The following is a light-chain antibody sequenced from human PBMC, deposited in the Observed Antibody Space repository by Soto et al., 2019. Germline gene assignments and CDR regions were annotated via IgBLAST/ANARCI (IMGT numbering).Light chain of an antibody. J-gene: IGLJ2*01. CDR2: DVS. CDR3: CSYAGSYTLV. V-gene: IGLV2-11*01. Sequence: ALTPPRSVSGSPGQSVTISCTGTSSDVGGYNYVSWYQQHPGKAPKLMIYDVSKRPSGVPDRFSGSKSGNTASLTISGLQAEYEADYYCCSYAGSYTLVFGGGTKLTVL. CDR1: SSDVGGYNY.